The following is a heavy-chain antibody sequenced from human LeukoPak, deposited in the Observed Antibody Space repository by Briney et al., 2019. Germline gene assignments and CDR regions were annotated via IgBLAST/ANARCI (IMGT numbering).Heavy chain of an antibody. CDR1: GFTSSSYW. CDR2: IKQDGSEK. Sequence: GGSLRLSCAASGFTSSSYWMSWVRQAPGKGLEWVANIKQDGSEKYYVDSVKGRFTISRDNAKNSLYLQMNSLRAEDTAVYYCARGYYDILTGYYKAHYFDYWGQGTLVTVSS. V-gene: IGHV3-7*03. D-gene: IGHD3-9*01. J-gene: IGHJ4*02. CDR3: ARGYYDILTGYYKAHYFDY.